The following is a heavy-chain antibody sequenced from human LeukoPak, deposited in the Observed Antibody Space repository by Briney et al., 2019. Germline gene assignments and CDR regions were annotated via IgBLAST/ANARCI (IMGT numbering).Heavy chain of an antibody. CDR3: AKPRTFYDILTVSFQQ. V-gene: IGHV3-30*18. J-gene: IGHJ1*01. D-gene: IGHD3-9*01. Sequence: GGSLRLSCAASGFTFSSYAMSWVRQAPGKGLEWVGVISYDGREQHYGDSVKGRFSISRDDSKSTIYLQMNSLTVEDTALYYCAKPRTFYDILTVSFQQWGQGTWVSVSS. CDR2: ISYDGREQ. CDR1: GFTFSSYA.